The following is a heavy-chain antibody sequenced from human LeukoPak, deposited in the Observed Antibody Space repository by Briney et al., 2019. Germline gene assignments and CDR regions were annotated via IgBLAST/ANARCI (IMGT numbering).Heavy chain of an antibody. D-gene: IGHD6-13*01. CDR3: AKALSQRLVTGCFDP. CDR2: IYHSGST. CDR1: GDTISSYY. Sequence: SETLSLTCTASGDTISSYYWSWIRQPPGGGLEWVGYIYHSGSTNYNPSLKSRVTISVDTSKNQFSLKLISVTAADTAVYYCAKALSQRLVTGCFDPWGQGTLVTVSS. J-gene: IGHJ5*02. V-gene: IGHV4-59*01.